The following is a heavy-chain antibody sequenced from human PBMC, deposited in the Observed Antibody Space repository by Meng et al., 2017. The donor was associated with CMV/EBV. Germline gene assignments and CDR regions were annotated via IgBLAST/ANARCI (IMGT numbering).Heavy chain of an antibody. CDR2: IRYDGSNK. J-gene: IGHJ6*02. V-gene: IGHV3-30*02. Sequence: GGSLRPSCAASGFTFSSYGMHWVRQAPGKWLEWVSFIRYDGSNKYYADSVKGRFTISRDNSKNTLYLQMNSLRDADTAVYYCAKYGRFGGSSYRGEMITYYYGMDVWGQGTTVTVSS. CDR1: GFTFSSYG. D-gene: IGHD3-10*01. CDR3: AKYGRFGGSSYRGEMITYYYGMDV.